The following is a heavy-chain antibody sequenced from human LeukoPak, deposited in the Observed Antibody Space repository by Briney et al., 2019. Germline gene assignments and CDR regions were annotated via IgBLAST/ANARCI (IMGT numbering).Heavy chain of an antibody. Sequence: PGGPLRLSCAASGFTFSSYAMHWVRQAPGKGLEWVAVISYDGSNKYYADSVKGRFTISRDNSKNTLYLQMNSLRAEDTAVYYCARDPVGQGRYYFDYWGQGTLVTVSS. V-gene: IGHV3-30-3*01. CDR1: GFTFSSYA. CDR2: ISYDGSNK. J-gene: IGHJ4*02. CDR3: ARDPVGQGRYYFDY.